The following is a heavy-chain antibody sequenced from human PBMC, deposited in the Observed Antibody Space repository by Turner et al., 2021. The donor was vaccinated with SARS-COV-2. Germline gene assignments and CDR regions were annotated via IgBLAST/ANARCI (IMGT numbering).Heavy chain of an antibody. CDR1: RFTFISYG. CDR3: AKNVYSYAYSGYYFDY. D-gene: IGHD5-18*01. CDR2: ISYDGSNK. Sequence: QVQLVESGGGVVQPGRSLRLSCAASRFTFISYGMHWVRQAPGKGLEWVAIISYDGSNKYYADSVKGGFTISRDNSKNTLYLQMNSLRAEDTAVYYCAKNVYSYAYSGYYFDYWGQGTLVTVSS. V-gene: IGHV3-30*18. J-gene: IGHJ4*02.